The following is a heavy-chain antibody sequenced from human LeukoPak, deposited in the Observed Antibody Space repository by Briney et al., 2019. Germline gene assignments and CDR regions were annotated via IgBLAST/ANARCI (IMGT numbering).Heavy chain of an antibody. V-gene: IGHV4-59*01. CDR2: IYYSGST. Sequence: SETLSLTCTVSGGSISSYYWSWIRQPPGKGLEWIGYIYYSGSTNYNPSLKSRVTISVDTSKNQFSLKLSSVTAADTAVSYCARDDVNWFDPWGQGTLVTVSS. CDR3: ARDDVNWFDP. CDR1: GGSISSYY. J-gene: IGHJ5*02.